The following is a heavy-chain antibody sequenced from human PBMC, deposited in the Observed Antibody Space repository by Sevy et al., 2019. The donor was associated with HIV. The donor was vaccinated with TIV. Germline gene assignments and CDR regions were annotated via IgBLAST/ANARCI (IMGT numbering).Heavy chain of an antibody. CDR3: AREGCTRPHDH. J-gene: IGHJ4*02. CDR2: LSFGCGRI. CDR1: GFNFNIYS. Sequence: GGSLRLSCVASGFNFNIYSMSWVRQAPGKGLEWVSTLSFGCGRINHAYSVQGRFTMSRDDSKKTVYLEMNSLRAEDTAVYYCAREGCTRPHDHWGQGILVTVSS. V-gene: IGHV3-23*01. D-gene: IGHD2-8*01.